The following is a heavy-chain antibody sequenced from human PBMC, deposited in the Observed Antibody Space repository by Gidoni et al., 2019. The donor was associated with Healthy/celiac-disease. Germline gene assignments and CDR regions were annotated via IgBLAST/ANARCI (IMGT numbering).Heavy chain of an antibody. CDR3: ARTQPYYYGSGSYSRRVNWFDP. Sequence: QVQLVQSGAEVKKPGSSVKVSCKASGGTFSSYAISWVRQAPGQGLEWMGGIIPIFGTANYAQKFQGRVTITADESTSTAYMELSSLRSEDTAVYYCARTQPYYYGSGSYSRRVNWFDPWGQGTLVTVSS. D-gene: IGHD3-10*01. J-gene: IGHJ5*02. CDR1: GGTFSSYA. CDR2: IIPIFGTA. V-gene: IGHV1-69*01.